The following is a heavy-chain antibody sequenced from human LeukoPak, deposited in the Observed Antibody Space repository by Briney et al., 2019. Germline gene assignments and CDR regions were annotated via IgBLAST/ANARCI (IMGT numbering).Heavy chain of an antibody. CDR3: ARGSLYSSSSPPFDY. J-gene: IGHJ4*02. CDR1: GGSISSGGYS. CDR2: IYHSGST. D-gene: IGHD6-6*01. Sequence: PSETLSLTCAVSGGSISSGGYSWSWIRQPPGKGLEWIGYIYHSGSTYYNPSLKSRVTISVDTSKNQFSLKLSSVTAADTAVYYCARGSLYSSSSPPFDYWGQGTLVTVSS. V-gene: IGHV4-30-2*01.